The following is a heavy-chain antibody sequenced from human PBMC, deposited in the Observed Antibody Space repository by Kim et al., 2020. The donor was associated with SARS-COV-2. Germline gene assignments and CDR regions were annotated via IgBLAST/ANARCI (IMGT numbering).Heavy chain of an antibody. CDR2: ITSNGGSI. J-gene: IGHJ4*02. Sequence: GGSLRLSCAASGFTFSSYVMHWVRQAPGKGLEYVSAITSNGGSIYYADSVKGRFTISRDNSKNTLYLQMGILRGEDTAVYFCARADLAAANDYWGQGTLV. CDR1: GFTFSSYV. CDR3: ARADLAAANDY. D-gene: IGHD6-13*01. V-gene: IGHV3-64*02.